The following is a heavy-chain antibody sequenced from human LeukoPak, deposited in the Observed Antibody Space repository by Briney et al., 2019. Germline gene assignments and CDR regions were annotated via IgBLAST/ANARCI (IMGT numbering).Heavy chain of an antibody. Sequence: SDTLSLTCSLSGGSISTYYWSWIRQPPRKGLEWIGYIYYFGNTDYNPSLKSRVTISVDTSKNQFSLNLRSVTAADTAVYYCAKLGSPRAFWGQGILVRVSS. CDR3: AKLGSPRAF. CDR1: GGSISTYY. V-gene: IGHV4-59*07. CDR2: IYYFGNT. J-gene: IGHJ4*02. D-gene: IGHD7-27*01.